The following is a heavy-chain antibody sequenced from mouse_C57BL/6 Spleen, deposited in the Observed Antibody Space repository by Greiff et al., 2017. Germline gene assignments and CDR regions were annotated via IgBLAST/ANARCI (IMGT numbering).Heavy chain of an antibody. CDR2: FYPGSGSI. J-gene: IGHJ1*03. Sequence: VKLMESGAELVKPGASVKLSCTASGYTFTEYTIHWVKQRPGQGLEWIGRFYPGSGSIKYNEKFKDKATVTADKSSRTVYMELSRWTSEDSAVYFCARHGPYFEVWGTGTTVTVSS. CDR3: ARHGPYFEV. CDR1: GYTFTEYT. V-gene: IGHV1-62-2*01.